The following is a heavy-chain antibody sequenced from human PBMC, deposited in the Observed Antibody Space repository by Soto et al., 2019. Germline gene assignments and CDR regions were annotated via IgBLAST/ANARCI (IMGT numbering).Heavy chain of an antibody. V-gene: IGHV3-15*07. CDR1: GFTFSNAW. D-gene: IGHD2-21*01. CDR3: TTDDFESYYYGMDV. Sequence: GGSLRLSCAASGFTFSNAWMNWVRQAPGKGLEWVGRIKSKTDGGTTDYAAPVKGRFTISRDDSKNTLYLQMNSLKTEDTAVYYCTTDDFESYYYGMDVWGQGTTVTVSS. J-gene: IGHJ6*02. CDR2: IKSKTDGGTT.